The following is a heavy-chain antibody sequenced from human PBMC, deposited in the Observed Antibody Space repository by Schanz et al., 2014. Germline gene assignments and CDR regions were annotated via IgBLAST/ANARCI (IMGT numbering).Heavy chain of an antibody. CDR2: ISGSGAST. J-gene: IGHJ4*02. V-gene: IGHV3-23*01. Sequence: DVQLLESGGGLVQPGGSLKLSCAASGLIFSNYVMSWVRQAPGKGLEWVSAISGSGASTYYADSVKGRFTISRDNSNKTVDLQMNSLRVEDSAIYYCAKDISDTSGKDDYWGQGTLVTVSS. D-gene: IGHD3-22*01. CDR3: AKDISDTSGKDDY. CDR1: GLIFSNYV.